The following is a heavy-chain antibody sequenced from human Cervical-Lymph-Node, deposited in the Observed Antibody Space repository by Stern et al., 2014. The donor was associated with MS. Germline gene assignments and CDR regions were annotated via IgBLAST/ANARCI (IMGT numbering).Heavy chain of an antibody. CDR2: INPATGAT. CDR3: ARDLADYRYYFDS. J-gene: IGHJ4*02. D-gene: IGHD4-11*01. V-gene: IGHV1-2*02. Sequence: QVQLVQSGTDVKKPGASAKVSCEASGYTFTGYYIHWVRQAPGQGLAWMGWINPATGATTYAQNFQGRVTMTRDTSISPAYMVLTRLSSDDTAVYYCARDLADYRYYFDSWGQGTLVTVSS. CDR1: GYTFTGYY.